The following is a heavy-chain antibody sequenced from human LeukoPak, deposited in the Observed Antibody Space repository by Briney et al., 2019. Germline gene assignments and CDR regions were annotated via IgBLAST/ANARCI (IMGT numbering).Heavy chain of an antibody. CDR2: FHHSGNT. CDR3: AKRAQALDP. J-gene: IGHJ5*02. V-gene: IGHV4-59*12. CDR1: GASISRYY. Sequence: SETLSLTCSVSGASISRYYWSWIRQPPGKGLEWIGYFHHSGNTNYSPSLSSRITMSVDTSKNQFSLRLNSVTAADTAIYYCAKRAQALDPGGQGTRVTVSS.